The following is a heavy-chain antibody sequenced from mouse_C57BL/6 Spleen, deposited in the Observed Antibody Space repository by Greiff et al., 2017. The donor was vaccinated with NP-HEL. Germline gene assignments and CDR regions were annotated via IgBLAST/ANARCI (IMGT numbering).Heavy chain of an antibody. CDR1: GYTFTSYW. CDR2: IDPADSYT. D-gene: IGHD1-1*01. V-gene: IGHV1-50*01. CDR3: ASSIMTTVVSHAMDY. J-gene: IGHJ4*01. Sequence: VQLQQSGAELVKPGASVKLSCKASGYTFTSYWMQWVKQRPGQGLEWIGEIDPADSYTNYNQKFKGKATLTVDPSSSTAYMQLSSLTSEASAFSYCASSIMTTVVSHAMDYWGQGTSVTVSS.